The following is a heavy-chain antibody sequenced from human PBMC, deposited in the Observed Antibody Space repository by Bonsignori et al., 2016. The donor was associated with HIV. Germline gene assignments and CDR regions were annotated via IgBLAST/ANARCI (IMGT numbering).Heavy chain of an antibody. CDR3: TRDQPTGDRNLY. CDR2: IRSKAYGGTT. D-gene: IGHD7-27*01. J-gene: IGHJ4*02. CDR1: GFTFGDYA. V-gene: IGHV3-49*04. Sequence: GESLKISCRASGFTFGDYAMSWVRQAPGKGLEWVGFIRSKAYGGTTEYAASVKGRFTISRDDSKSIAYLQMNSLKTEDTAVYYCTRDQPTGDRNLYWGQGTLVTVSS.